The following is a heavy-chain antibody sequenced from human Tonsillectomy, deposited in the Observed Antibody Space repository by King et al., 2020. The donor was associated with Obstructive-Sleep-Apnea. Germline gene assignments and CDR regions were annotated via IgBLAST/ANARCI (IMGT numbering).Heavy chain of an antibody. CDR2: ISGSGGST. V-gene: IGHV3-23*04. CDR1: GFTFSSYA. Sequence: VQLVESGGGLVQPGGSLRLSCAASGFTFSSYAMSWVRQAPGKGLEWVSAISGSGGSTYYADSVKGRFTISRDNSKNTLYLQMNSLRAEDTAVYYCAKDQEAYCGGDCSVGTSFDYWGQGTLVTVSS. CDR3: AKDQEAYCGGDCSVGTSFDY. J-gene: IGHJ4*02. D-gene: IGHD2-21*02.